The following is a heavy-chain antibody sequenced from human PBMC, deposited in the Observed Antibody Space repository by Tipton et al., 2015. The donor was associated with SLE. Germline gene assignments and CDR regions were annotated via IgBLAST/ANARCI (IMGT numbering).Heavy chain of an antibody. V-gene: IGHV4-34*01. CDR3: ARGKTRVEY. Sequence: TLSLTCAVYGGSFSSYYWSWIRQPPGKGLEWIGEINHSGSTFYNPSLKSRVTISVDTSKSQFSLKLHSVTAADTAVYYCARGKTRVEYWGQGTLVTVSS. D-gene: IGHD1-14*01. CDR2: INHSGST. J-gene: IGHJ4*02. CDR1: GGSFSSYY.